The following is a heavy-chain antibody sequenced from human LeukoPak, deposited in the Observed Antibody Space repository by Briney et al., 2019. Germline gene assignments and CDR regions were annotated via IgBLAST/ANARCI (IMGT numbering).Heavy chain of an antibody. D-gene: IGHD6-19*01. J-gene: IGHJ4*02. CDR1: GGSLSGYY. Sequence: PSETLSLTCAVYGGSLSGYYWSWIRQPPGKGLEWIGEINHSGSTNYNPSLKSRVTISVDTSKNQLSLKLSSMTAADTAVYYCARHGRSGWFDYWGQGTLVTVSS. CDR2: INHSGST. CDR3: ARHGRSGWFDY. V-gene: IGHV4-34*01.